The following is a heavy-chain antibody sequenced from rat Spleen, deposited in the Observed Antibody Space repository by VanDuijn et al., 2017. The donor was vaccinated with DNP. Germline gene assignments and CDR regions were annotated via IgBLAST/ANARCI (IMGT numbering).Heavy chain of an antibody. D-gene: IGHD1-7*01. Sequence: EVQLVESGGGPVQPGRSLKLSCAASGFTFSDYGMAWVRQTPKKGLEWVASISTGGGNTYYRDSVKGRFTISRDNAKSTLYLQMDSLRSEDTATYYCATGGMEYWGQGVMVTVSS. CDR2: ISTGGGNT. V-gene: IGHV5S13*01. CDR3: ATGGMEY. CDR1: GFTFSDYG. J-gene: IGHJ2*01.